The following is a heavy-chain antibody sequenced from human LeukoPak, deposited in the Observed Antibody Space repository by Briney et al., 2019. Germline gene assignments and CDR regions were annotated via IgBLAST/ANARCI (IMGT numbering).Heavy chain of an antibody. V-gene: IGHV3-74*01. D-gene: IGHD2-21*01. CDR2: IKSDGST. CDR3: ARAPSEIGGYCPEYFRH. J-gene: IGHJ1*01. CDR1: GFTFSSYW. Sequence: GGSLRLSCAASGFTFSSYWMHWVRQAPGKGVGWVSRIKSDGSTNYADSVKGRFTISRDNAKNTVSLQMNSLRAEDTGVYYCARAPSEIGGYCPEYFRHWGQGTLVTVSS.